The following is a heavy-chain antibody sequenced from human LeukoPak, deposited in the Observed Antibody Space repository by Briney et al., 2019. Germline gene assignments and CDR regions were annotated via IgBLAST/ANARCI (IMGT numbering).Heavy chain of an antibody. CDR3: ATGLSWFEYFDY. Sequence: ASVKVSCKVSGYTLTGLSMHWVRQAPGKGLEWMGGFDPEDGETIYAQKFQGRVTMTKDTSTDTAYMELSSLRSEDTAVYYCATGLSWFEYFDYWGQGTLVTVSS. J-gene: IGHJ4*02. V-gene: IGHV1-24*01. CDR1: GYTLTGLS. CDR2: FDPEDGET. D-gene: IGHD3-10*01.